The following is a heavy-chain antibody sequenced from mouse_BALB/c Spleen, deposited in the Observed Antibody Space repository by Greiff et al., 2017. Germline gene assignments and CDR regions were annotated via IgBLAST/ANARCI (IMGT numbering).Heavy chain of an antibody. CDR1: GYTFTSYT. Sequence: QVQLQQSAAELARPGASVKMSCTASGYTFTSYTMHWVKQRPGQGLEWIGYINPSSGYTEYNQKFKDKTTLTADKSSSTAYMQLSSLTSEDSAVYYCARHGSSPFDYWGQGTTLTVSS. V-gene: IGHV1-4*02. D-gene: IGHD1-1*01. J-gene: IGHJ2*01. CDR3: ARHGSSPFDY. CDR2: INPSSGYT.